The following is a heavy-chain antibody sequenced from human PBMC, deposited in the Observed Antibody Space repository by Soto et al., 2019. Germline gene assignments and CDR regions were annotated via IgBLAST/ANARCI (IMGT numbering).Heavy chain of an antibody. CDR2: IYHSGSI. CDR1: GGSISSGSYY. J-gene: IGHJ4*02. CDR3: ARVPDY. V-gene: IGHV4-30-2*01. Sequence: TSETLCLTCAVSGGSISSGSYYWGWIRQPPGKGLEGIGYIYHSGSIYYNPSLKSRVTISVDRSKNQFSLKLSSVTAADTAVYYCARVPDYWGQGTLVTVSS.